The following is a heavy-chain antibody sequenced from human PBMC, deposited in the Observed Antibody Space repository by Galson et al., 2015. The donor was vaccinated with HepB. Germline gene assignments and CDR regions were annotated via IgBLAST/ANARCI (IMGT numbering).Heavy chain of an antibody. CDR3: ARLWYCIGGSCHHDS. CDR2: MYYSGNTY. J-gene: IGHJ4*02. CDR1: GGSISSGSHY. V-gene: IGHV4-39*01. D-gene: IGHD2-15*01. Sequence: SETLSLTCIVSGGSISSGSHYWSWIRQPPGKGLEWIGIMYYSGNTYYYNPSLKSRVTISVDTSKNQFSLKLSSVIAADTAVYYCARLWYCIGGSCHHDSWGQGTLVTVSS.